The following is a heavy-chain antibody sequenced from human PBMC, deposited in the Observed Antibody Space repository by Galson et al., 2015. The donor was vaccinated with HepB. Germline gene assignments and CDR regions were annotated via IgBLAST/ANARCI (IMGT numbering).Heavy chain of an antibody. Sequence: SVKVSCKASGYTFTGYGMHWVRQAPGQRLEWMAWINTGNGNTQHSQKFQGRVTMTRDTSASTVYMDLSSLRSEDTAVYYCAREPLGAGWFDPWGQGTPVTVSS. D-gene: IGHD3-16*01. V-gene: IGHV1-3*04. J-gene: IGHJ5*02. CDR2: INTGNGNT. CDR1: GYTFTGYG. CDR3: AREPLGAGWFDP.